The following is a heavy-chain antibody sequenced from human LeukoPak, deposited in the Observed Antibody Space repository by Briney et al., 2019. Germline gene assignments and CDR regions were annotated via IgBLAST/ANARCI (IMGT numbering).Heavy chain of an antibody. CDR1: GFTFSSYE. D-gene: IGHD2-8*01. CDR2: ISTTGDRV. Sequence: GGSLRLSCAASGFTFSSYEMNWVRQAPGKGLEWISYISTTGDRVQYADSVKGRFTISRDNTKNSLYLQLNSLRAEDTAIYYCARDTKDYWGQGTLVTVSS. CDR3: ARDTKDY. V-gene: IGHV3-48*03. J-gene: IGHJ4*02.